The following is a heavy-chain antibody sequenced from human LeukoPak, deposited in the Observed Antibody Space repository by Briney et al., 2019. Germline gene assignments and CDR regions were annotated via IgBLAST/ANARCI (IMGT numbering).Heavy chain of an antibody. Sequence: GASVKGSCKASAYTFTSYGISWVRQAPGQGLEWMGWISAYNGNTNYAPKLQGRVTMTTDTSTSTAYMELRRLRSDDTAVYYRARSLPGGIRLWPPQWNDGYMDVWGKGTTVTVSS. J-gene: IGHJ6*03. CDR3: ARSLPGGIRLWPPQWNDGYMDV. V-gene: IGHV1-18*01. D-gene: IGHD5-18*01. CDR2: ISAYNGNT. CDR1: AYTFTSYG.